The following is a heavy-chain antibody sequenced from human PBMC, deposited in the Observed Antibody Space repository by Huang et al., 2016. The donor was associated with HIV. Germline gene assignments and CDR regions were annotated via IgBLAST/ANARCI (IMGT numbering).Heavy chain of an antibody. Sequence: EVHLVESGGGLVQPGGSLRLSCSASGFTFSSYSMNWVRQTPGKGLEWFSYISSTGSAKYYADAVKDRFTISRDNSNNSLYLQMNSRRAEDAGVDFCAMGYGPFDFWGQGTLVTVSS. J-gene: IGHJ4*02. CDR2: ISSTGSAK. CDR1: GFTFSSYS. D-gene: IGHD5-18*01. CDR3: AMGYGPFDF. V-gene: IGHV3-48*01.